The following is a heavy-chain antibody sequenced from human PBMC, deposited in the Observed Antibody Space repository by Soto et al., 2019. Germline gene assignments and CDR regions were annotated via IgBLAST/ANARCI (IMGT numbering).Heavy chain of an antibody. CDR3: ARDPFPLVDCSGTSCYGPFDY. D-gene: IGHD2-2*01. CDR1: GFTFSSYS. Sequence: GGSLRLSCAASGFTFSSYSMNWVRQAPGKGVEWVSFISSSSSYIYYADSVKGRFTISRDNAKNSLYLQMSSLRAEDTAVYYCARDPFPLVDCSGTSCYGPFDYWGQGTLVTVSS. CDR2: ISSSSSYI. V-gene: IGHV3-21*01. J-gene: IGHJ4*02.